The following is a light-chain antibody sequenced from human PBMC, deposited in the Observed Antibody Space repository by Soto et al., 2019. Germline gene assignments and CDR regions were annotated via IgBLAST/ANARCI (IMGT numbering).Light chain of an antibody. Sequence: QSALTQPRSVSGSPGQSVTISCNGTSSDVGGYNYVSWYQQHPGKAPKLMIYDVSKRPSGVPDRFSGSKSGNTASLTISGLQAEDEADYYCCSYAGSNWVFGGGTQLTVL. V-gene: IGLV2-11*01. CDR2: DVS. CDR1: SSDVGGYNY. J-gene: IGLJ3*02. CDR3: CSYAGSNWV.